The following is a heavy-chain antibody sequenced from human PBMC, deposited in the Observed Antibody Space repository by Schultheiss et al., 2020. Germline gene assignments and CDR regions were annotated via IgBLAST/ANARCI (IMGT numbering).Heavy chain of an antibody. D-gene: IGHD2-15*01. J-gene: IGHJ4*02. CDR1: GGSISSYY. Sequence: SETLSLTCTVSGGSISSYYWSWIRQPPGKGLEWIGYIYYSGSTNYNPSLKSRVTISVDTSKNQFSLKVYSVTAADTAVYYCARVVAGTGDVFNYWGRGTLVTVSS. CDR2: IYYSGST. V-gene: IGHV4-59*08. CDR3: ARVVAGTGDVFNY.